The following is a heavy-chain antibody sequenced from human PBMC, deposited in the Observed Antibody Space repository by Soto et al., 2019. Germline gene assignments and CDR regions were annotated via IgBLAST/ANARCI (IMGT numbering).Heavy chain of an antibody. CDR1: GLTFSNYA. CDR3: VKLLRSWYGHNALDV. D-gene: IGHD3-9*01. J-gene: IGHJ6*02. CDR2: IRGGGGSS. Sequence: EVQLLESGGGFTQPGGPLRLSCTASGLTFSNYAMSWVRQTPGKGLEFVSVIRGGGGSSYSADSVKGRFTVSRDNAKNTLSLQMNSLRVEDAVVYYCVKLLRSWYGHNALDVWGQGTTVTVSS. V-gene: IGHV3-23*01.